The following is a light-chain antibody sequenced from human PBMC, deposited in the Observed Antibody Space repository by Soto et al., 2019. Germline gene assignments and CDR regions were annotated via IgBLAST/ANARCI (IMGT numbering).Light chain of an antibody. CDR3: QPYNSDSRT. CDR2: KAS. J-gene: IGKJ1*01. V-gene: IGKV1-5*03. CDR1: QSISTY. Sequence: DIQMTQSPSTLSASVGDRVTITCRASQSISTYLAWYRHKPGEAPKLLIYKASTLERGVPSRFSGSGSGKDFTLTISSLQPDDFATYYCQPYNSDSRTFGQGTKV.